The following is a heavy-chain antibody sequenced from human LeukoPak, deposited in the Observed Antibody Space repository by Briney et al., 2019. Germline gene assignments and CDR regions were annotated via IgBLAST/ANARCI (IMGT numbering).Heavy chain of an antibody. CDR3: ARGFNYYDSSGWSSVDAFDI. D-gene: IGHD3-22*01. Sequence: ASVTVSCTASGYTFTGYYMHWVRQAPGQGLEWMGWINPNSGGTNYAQKFQGRVTMTRDTSISTAYMELSRLRSDDTAVYYCARGFNYYDSSGWSSVDAFDIWGQGTMVTVSS. CDR1: GYTFTGYY. CDR2: INPNSGGT. V-gene: IGHV1-2*02. J-gene: IGHJ3*02.